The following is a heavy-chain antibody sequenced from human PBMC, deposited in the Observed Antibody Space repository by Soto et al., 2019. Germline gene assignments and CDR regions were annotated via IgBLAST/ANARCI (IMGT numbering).Heavy chain of an antibody. J-gene: IGHJ6*02. V-gene: IGHV1-69*01. CDR3: ASYCSGGSCYDYYYYGMDV. Sequence: QVQLVQSGAEVKKPGSSVKVSCKASGGTFSSYAISWVRQAPGQGLEWMGGIIPIFGTANYAQKFQGRVTITADESTSRAYMELSSLRSEDTAVYYCASYCSGGSCYDYYYYGMDVWGQGTTVTVSS. CDR2: IIPIFGTA. D-gene: IGHD2-15*01. CDR1: GGTFSSYA.